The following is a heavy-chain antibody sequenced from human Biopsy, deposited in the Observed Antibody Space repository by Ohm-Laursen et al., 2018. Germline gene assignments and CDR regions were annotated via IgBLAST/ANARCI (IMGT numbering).Heavy chain of an antibody. CDR2: INHSGRT. CDR3: VRGVDYYDPYHYYALDV. J-gene: IGHJ6*02. Sequence: SDTLSLTCAVFGFSISSGYYWSWIRQTPGKGLEWIGEINHSGRTNYNPSLKSRVTISVDTSKNQFSLKVRSVTAADTAVYYCVRGVDYYDPYHYYALDVWGQGTTVTVSS. CDR1: GFSISSGYY. V-gene: IGHV4-34*01. D-gene: IGHD3-22*01.